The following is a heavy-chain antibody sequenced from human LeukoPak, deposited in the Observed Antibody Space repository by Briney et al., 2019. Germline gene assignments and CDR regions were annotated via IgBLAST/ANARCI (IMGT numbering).Heavy chain of an antibody. CDR3: ARAYYDFWSGYYSLDY. V-gene: IGHV1-69*05. D-gene: IGHD3-3*01. J-gene: IGHJ4*02. CDR1: GYTFTSYG. Sequence: ASVKVSCKASGYTFTSYGISWVRQAPGQGLEWMGGIIPIFGTANYAQKFQGRVTITTDESTSTAYMELSSLRSEDTAVYYCARAYYDFWSGYYSLDYWGQGTLVTVSS. CDR2: IIPIFGTA.